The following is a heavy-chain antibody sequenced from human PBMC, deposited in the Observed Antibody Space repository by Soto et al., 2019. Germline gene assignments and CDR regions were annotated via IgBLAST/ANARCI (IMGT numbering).Heavy chain of an antibody. Sequence: ASVKVSCKASGYTFTGYYMHWVRQAPGQGLEWMGWINPNSGGTNYAQKFQGRVTMTRDTSISTAYMELSRLRSAVTAVYYCASRGAFRCGMGDGTYYYSGKGDCGQGTTVTV. CDR2: INPNSGGT. V-gene: IGHV1-2*02. J-gene: IGHJ6*02. CDR3: ASRGAFRCGMGDGTYYYSGKGD. CDR1: GYTFTGYY. D-gene: IGHD2-21*01.